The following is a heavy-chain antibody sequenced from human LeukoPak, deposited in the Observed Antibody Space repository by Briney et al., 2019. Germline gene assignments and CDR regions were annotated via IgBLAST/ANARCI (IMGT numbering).Heavy chain of an antibody. J-gene: IGHJ4*02. Sequence: GGSLRLSCSASGFTFSTYAMSWVRRAPGKGLEWVSAISGSGDTTYFADSVKGRFTISRDNSKNTLYLQMNSLRGEDMAVYFCAKRAGVGSGSPLNNYFDYWGQGTLVTVSS. D-gene: IGHD3-22*01. CDR1: GFTFSTYA. CDR3: AKRAGVGSGSPLNNYFDY. V-gene: IGHV3-23*01. CDR2: ISGSGDTT.